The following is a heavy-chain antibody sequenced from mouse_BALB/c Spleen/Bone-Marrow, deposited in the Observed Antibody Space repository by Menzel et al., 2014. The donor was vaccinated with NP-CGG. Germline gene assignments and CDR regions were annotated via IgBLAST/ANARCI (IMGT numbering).Heavy chain of an antibody. CDR3: ARSPYDYAAMDY. CDR1: GFTFSSFG. CDR2: ISSGSSTI. Sequence: EVHLVESGGGLVQPGGSRQLSCAASGFTFSSFGMHWVRQAPEKGLEWVAYISSGSSTIYYADTVKGRFTISRDNPKNTLFLQMTSLKSEDTAMYYCARSPYDYAAMDYWGQGTSVTVSS. D-gene: IGHD2-4*01. J-gene: IGHJ4*01. V-gene: IGHV5-17*02.